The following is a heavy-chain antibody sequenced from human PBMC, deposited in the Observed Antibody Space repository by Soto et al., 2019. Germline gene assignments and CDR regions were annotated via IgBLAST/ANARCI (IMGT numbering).Heavy chain of an antibody. J-gene: IGHJ6*02. Sequence: VQLVQSGGEVKKPGASVKVSCKTSNYNFDSDGVTWVRQAPGQGLEWMGWIYVSNGYTNYAQRFQDRVTLTADTSTRTVYMELSSLRSDDTAVYYCANRGNPLMDVWGQGTTVTVSS. CDR3: ANRGNPLMDV. V-gene: IGHV1-18*01. CDR1: NYNFDSDG. CDR2: IYVSNGYT.